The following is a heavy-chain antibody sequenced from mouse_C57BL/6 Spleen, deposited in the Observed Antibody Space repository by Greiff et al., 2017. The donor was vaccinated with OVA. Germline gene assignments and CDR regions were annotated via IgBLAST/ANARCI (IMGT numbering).Heavy chain of an antibody. CDR3: ASRTITTVVAPDY. J-gene: IGHJ2*01. CDR2: IHPNSGST. D-gene: IGHD1-1*01. V-gene: IGHV1-64*01. Sequence: QVQLQQPGAELVKPGASVKLSCKASGYTFPSYWMHWVKQRPGQGLEWIGMIHPNSGSTNYNEKFKSKATLTVDKSSSTAYMQLSSLTSEDSAVYYCASRTITTVVAPDYWGQGTTLTVSS. CDR1: GYTFPSYW.